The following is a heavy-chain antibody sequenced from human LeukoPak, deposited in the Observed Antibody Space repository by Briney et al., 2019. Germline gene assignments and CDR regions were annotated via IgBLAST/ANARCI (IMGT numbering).Heavy chain of an antibody. V-gene: IGHV4-34*01. Sequence: SETLSLTCAVYGGSFSGYYWSWIRQPPEKGLEWIGEINHSGSTNYNPSLKSRVTISVDTSKNQFSLKLSSVTAADTAVYYCARGDVVAPPYYYYGMDVWGQGTTVTVSS. CDR2: INHSGST. D-gene: IGHD2-2*01. CDR1: GGSFSGYY. CDR3: ARGDVVAPPYYYYGMDV. J-gene: IGHJ6*02.